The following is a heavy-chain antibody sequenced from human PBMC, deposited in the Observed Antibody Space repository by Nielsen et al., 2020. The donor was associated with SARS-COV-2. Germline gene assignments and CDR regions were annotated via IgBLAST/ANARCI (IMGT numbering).Heavy chain of an antibody. V-gene: IGHV4-59*13. CDR3: ARGFDP. J-gene: IGHJ5*02. CDR2: IYYSGST. CDR1: GGYIRSNY. Sequence: SETLSLTGTVTGGYIRSNYWSWIRQPPGKGLEWIGYIYYSGSTNYNPSLKSRVTISVDTSKNQWSLKLSSVTAADTAGYYCARGFDPWGQGTLVTVSS.